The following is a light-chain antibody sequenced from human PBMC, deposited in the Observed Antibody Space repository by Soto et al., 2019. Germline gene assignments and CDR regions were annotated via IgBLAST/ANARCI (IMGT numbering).Light chain of an antibody. CDR2: RAS. Sequence: EFVLTQSPDTLSLSPGERATLSCRASQSVSNNYLAWYQQKPGQAPRLLIERASTRATGIPDRFSGSGSGTDFTLTVSRLEPEDFAVFYCQHSGRSLWMFGQATKVEIK. CDR1: QSVSNNY. V-gene: IGKV3-20*01. CDR3: QHSGRSLWM. J-gene: IGKJ1*01.